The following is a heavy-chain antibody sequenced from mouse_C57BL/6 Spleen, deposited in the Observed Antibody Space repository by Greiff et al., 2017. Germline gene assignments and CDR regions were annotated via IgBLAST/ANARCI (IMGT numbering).Heavy chain of an antibody. V-gene: IGHV1-47*01. J-gene: IGHJ2*01. CDR1: GYPFTTYP. CDR3: ATNYDGIFDY. CDR2: FHPYNDDT. Sequence: VQLQQSGAELVKPGASVKMSCKASGYPFTTYPIEWMKQNHGKRLEWIGNFHPYNDDTEYNEKFKGKAPLTVEKSSITVYLELSRLTSDDSAVYYGATNYDGIFDYWGQGTTLTVSS. D-gene: IGHD2-4*01.